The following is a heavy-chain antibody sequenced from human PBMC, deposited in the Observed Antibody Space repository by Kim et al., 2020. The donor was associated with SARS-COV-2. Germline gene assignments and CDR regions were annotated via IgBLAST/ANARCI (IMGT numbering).Heavy chain of an antibody. CDR2: ISYDGSNK. J-gene: IGHJ4*02. CDR1: GFTFSSYG. V-gene: IGHV3-30*18. CDR3: AKEKRQYSSSWYGGDY. Sequence: GGSLRLSCAASGFTFSSYGMHWVRQAPGKGLEWVAVISYDGSNKYYADSVKGRFTISRDNSKNTLYLQMNSLRAEDTAVYYCAKEKRQYSSSWYGGDYWGQGTLVTVSS. D-gene: IGHD6-13*01.